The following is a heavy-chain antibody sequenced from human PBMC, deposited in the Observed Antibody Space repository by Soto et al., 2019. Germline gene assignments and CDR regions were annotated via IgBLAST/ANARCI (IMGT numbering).Heavy chain of an antibody. CDR1: GFTFSSYA. J-gene: IGHJ4*02. D-gene: IGHD3-3*01. CDR3: AKTGYDFWSGYFAYYFDY. Sequence: EVQLLESGGGLVQPGGSLRLSCAASGFTFSSYAMSWVRQAPGKGLEWVSAISGSGGSTYYADSVKGRFTISRDNSKNKLYLQMNSLRAEDTAVYYCAKTGYDFWSGYFAYYFDYWGQGTLVTVSS. CDR2: ISGSGGST. V-gene: IGHV3-23*01.